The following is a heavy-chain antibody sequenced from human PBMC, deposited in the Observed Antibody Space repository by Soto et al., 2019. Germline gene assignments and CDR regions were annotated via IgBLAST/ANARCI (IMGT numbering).Heavy chain of an antibody. CDR2: IDPSDSYT. D-gene: IGHD3-10*01. V-gene: IGHV5-10-1*01. CDR1: GYSFTSYW. J-gene: IGHJ5*02. Sequence: PGESLKISCKGSGYSFTSYWISWVRQMPGKGLEWMGRIDPSDSYTNYSPSFQGHVTISADKSISTAYLQWSSLKASDTAMYYCARGWPRLPFGELSNWFDPWGQGTLVTVSS. CDR3: ARGWPRLPFGELSNWFDP.